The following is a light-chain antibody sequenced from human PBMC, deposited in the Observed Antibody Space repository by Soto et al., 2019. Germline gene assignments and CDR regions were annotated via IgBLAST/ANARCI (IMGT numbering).Light chain of an antibody. CDR1: QSISSY. V-gene: IGKV3-20*01. Sequence: IVLTQSPATLSLSPGERATLSCRASQSISSYLAWYQQKPGQAPRLLIYGASTRAAGIPDRFSGSGSGTDFNLTITRLEPEDSAVYFCQQYTGPPTTFGQGTRLEIK. J-gene: IGKJ5*01. CDR3: QQYTGPPTT. CDR2: GAS.